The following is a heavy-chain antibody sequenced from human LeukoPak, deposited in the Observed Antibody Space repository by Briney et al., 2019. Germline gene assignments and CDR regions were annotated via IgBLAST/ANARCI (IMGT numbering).Heavy chain of an antibody. Sequence: SSETLFLTCAASGSSITRDYFWGWIRQPPGKGLEWIATIYYSWGTYFNPSLKSRVSISLDASKNQFSLKLTSLTAADTAIYYCARNVTAGFFDFWGQGILVTVSS. D-gene: IGHD1-1*01. V-gene: IGHV4-38-2*01. CDR1: GSSITRDYF. CDR3: ARNVTAGFFDF. CDR2: IYYSWGT. J-gene: IGHJ4*02.